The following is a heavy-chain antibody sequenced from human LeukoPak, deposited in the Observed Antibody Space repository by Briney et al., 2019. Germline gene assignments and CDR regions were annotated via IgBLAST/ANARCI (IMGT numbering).Heavy chain of an antibody. Sequence: GGSLRLSCGASGFTYSTYAMNGVRQAPGKGLEWVSAISTSAVSTYYVDSVKGRFTISRDNSKNTLFLQMNSLRAEDTAVYYCARDGSGSGNYYNVAGFDYWGQGTLVTVSS. J-gene: IGHJ4*02. CDR2: ISTSAVST. CDR3: ARDGSGSGNYYNVAGFDY. V-gene: IGHV3-23*01. D-gene: IGHD3-10*01. CDR1: GFTYSTYA.